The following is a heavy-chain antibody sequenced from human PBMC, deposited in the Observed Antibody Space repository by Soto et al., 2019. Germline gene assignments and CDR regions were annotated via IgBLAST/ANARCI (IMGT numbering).Heavy chain of an antibody. J-gene: IGHJ3*02. D-gene: IGHD3-3*01. CDR1: GFTFSSYA. CDR2: ISGSGGST. V-gene: IGHV3-23*01. Sequence: GGSLRLSCAASGFTFSSYAMSWVRQAPGKGLEWVSAISGSGGSTYYADSVKGRFTISRDNSKNTLYLQMNSLRAEDTAVYYCARVRGYLLRFLEWLSGAFDIWGQGTMVTVS. CDR3: ARVRGYLLRFLEWLSGAFDI.